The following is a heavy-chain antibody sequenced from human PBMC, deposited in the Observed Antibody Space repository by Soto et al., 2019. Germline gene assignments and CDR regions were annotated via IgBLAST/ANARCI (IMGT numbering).Heavy chain of an antibody. D-gene: IGHD2-2*01. CDR1: GGTFSSYA. V-gene: IGHV1-69*01. CDR2: IIPIFGTA. CDR3: ARYGACSSTSCYAGWYFDL. Sequence: QVQLVQSGAEVKKPGSSVKVSCTASGGTFSSYAISWVRQAPGQGLEWMGGIIPIFGTANYAQKFQGRVTITADESTSTAYMELRSLRSADTAVYYCARYGACSSTSCYAGWYFDLCGRGTLVTVSS. J-gene: IGHJ2*01.